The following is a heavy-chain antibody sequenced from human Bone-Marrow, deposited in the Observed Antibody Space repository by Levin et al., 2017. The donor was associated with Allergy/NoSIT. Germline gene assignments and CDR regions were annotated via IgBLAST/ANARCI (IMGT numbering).Heavy chain of an antibody. CDR1: GFTFSSYG. CDR2: ISYDGSNK. D-gene: IGHD6-13*01. J-gene: IGHJ4*02. CDR3: AKFTYSRKKQQLGNYFDY. V-gene: IGHV3-30*18. Sequence: PGGSLRLSCAASGFTFSSYGMHWVRQAPGKGLEWVAVISYDGSNKYYADSVKGRFTISRDNSKNTLYLQMNSLRAEDTAVYYCAKFTYSRKKQQLGNYFDYWGQGTLVTVSS.